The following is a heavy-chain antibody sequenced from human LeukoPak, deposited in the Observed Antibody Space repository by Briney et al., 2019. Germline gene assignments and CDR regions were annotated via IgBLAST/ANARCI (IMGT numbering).Heavy chain of an antibody. CDR3: ARGPSRGYFQH. CDR1: GGSFSGYY. V-gene: IGHV4-34*01. J-gene: IGHJ1*01. D-gene: IGHD3-10*01. CDR2: IYYSGST. Sequence: NPSETLSLTCAVYGGSFSGYYWSWIRQPPGKGLEWIGSIYYSGSTYYNPSLKSRVTISVDTSKNQFSLKLSSVTAADTAVYYCARGPSRGYFQHWGQGTLVTVSS.